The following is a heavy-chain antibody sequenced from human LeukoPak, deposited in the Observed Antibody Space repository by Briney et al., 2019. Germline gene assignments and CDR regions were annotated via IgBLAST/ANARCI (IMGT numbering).Heavy chain of an antibody. Sequence: GGSLRLSCAASGFTFSSYEMNWVRQAPGKGLEWVSYISSSGSTIYYADSVKGRFTISRDNAKNSLYLQMNSLRAEDTAVYYCARDPTGYYTPRPDFDYWGQGTLVTVSS. J-gene: IGHJ4*02. CDR3: ARDPTGYYTPRPDFDY. CDR2: ISSSGSTI. V-gene: IGHV3-48*03. CDR1: GFTFSSYE. D-gene: IGHD3/OR15-3a*01.